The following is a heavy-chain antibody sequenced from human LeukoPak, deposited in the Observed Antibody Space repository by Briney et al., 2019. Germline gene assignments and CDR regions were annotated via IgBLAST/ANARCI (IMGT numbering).Heavy chain of an antibody. CDR2: IYSGGST. CDR1: GFTVSSNY. Sequence: GGSLRLSCAASGFTVSSNYMSWVRQAPGKGLEWVSVIYSGGSTYYADSVKGRFTISRHNSKNTLYLQMNSLRAEDTAVYYCARHLVPGQWHRFGYWGQGTLVTVSS. D-gene: IGHD6-19*01. J-gene: IGHJ4*02. CDR3: ARHLVPGQWHRFGY. V-gene: IGHV3-53*04.